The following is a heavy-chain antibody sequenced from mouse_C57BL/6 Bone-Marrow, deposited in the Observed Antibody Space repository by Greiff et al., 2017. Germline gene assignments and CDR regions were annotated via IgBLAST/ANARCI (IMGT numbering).Heavy chain of an antibody. V-gene: IGHV1-15*01. Sequence: VQLQQSGAELVRPGASVTLSCKASGYTFTDYEMHWVQQTPVHGLEWIGAIDPETGGTAYNQKFKGKAILTADKSSSTAYMELRSLTSEDSAVYYCTRAGSYFDYGGQGTTLTVSS. CDR3: TRAGSYFDY. J-gene: IGHJ2*01. CDR2: IDPETGGT. D-gene: IGHD4-1*01. CDR1: GYTFTDYE.